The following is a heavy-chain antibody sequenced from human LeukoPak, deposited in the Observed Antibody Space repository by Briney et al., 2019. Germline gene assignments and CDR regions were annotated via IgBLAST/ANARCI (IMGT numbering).Heavy chain of an antibody. Sequence: GGSLRLSCAASGFTFSSYAMSWVRQAPGKGLEWVSAISGSGGNTYYADSVKGRFTISRDNSKNTLYLQMNSLRAEDTAVYYCAKDLRSSSWFNWFDPWGQGTLVTVSS. V-gene: IGHV3-23*01. J-gene: IGHJ5*02. D-gene: IGHD6-13*01. CDR3: AKDLRSSSWFNWFDP. CDR1: GFTFSSYA. CDR2: ISGSGGNT.